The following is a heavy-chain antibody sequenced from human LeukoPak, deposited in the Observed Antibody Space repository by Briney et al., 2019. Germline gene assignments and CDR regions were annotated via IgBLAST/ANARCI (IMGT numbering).Heavy chain of an antibody. J-gene: IGHJ4*02. D-gene: IGHD2-2*01. CDR3: ARGFVVVPFDY. V-gene: IGHV4-34*01. CDR1: GGSFSGYY. Sequence: SETLSLTCAVYGGSFSGYYWSWIRQPPGKGLEWIGEINHSGSTNYNPSLKSRVTISVDTSKNQFSLKLSSVTAADTAVYYCARGFVVVPFDYWGQGTLVTVSS. CDR2: INHSGST.